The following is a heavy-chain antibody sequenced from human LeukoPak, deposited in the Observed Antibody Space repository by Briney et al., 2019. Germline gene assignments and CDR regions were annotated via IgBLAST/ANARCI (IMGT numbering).Heavy chain of an antibody. CDR3: ARDTPSLLWFGELFNYYYYGMDV. D-gene: IGHD3-10*01. CDR1: GYTFTSYG. J-gene: IGHJ6*02. V-gene: IGHV1-18*01. CDR2: ISAYNGNT. Sequence: ASVKVSCKASGYTFTSYGISWVRQAPGQGLEWMGWISAYNGNTNYAQKLQGRVTMTTDTSTGTAYMELRSLRSDDTAVYYCARDTPSLLWFGELFNYYYYGMDVWGQGTTVTVSS.